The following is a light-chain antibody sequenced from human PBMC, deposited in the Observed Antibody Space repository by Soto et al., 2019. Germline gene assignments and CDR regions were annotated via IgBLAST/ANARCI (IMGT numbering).Light chain of an antibody. CDR2: DAS. CDR3: HRLIITPLT. V-gene: IGKV1D-13*01. J-gene: IGKJ4*01. CDR1: QGISSA. Sequence: AIQLTQSPSSLSASVGDRVTITCRASQGISSALAWYQQKPGKAPKLLIYDASSLESGVPSRFSGSGSGTDFPPTTTSRSPKNLQTYNCHRLIITPLTFGGGTKVEIK.